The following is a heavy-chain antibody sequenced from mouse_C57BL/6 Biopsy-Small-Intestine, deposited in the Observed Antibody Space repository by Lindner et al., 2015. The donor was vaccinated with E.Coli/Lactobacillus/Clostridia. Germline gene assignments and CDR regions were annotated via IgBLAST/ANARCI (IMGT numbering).Heavy chain of an antibody. CDR3: ARDFGFRPFFDY. J-gene: IGHJ4*01. V-gene: IGHV1-84*02. CDR2: INPGNGET. CDR1: GDTFTAYG. Sequence: SVKVSCKTFGDTFTAYGLHWGAPGPGQRLEWMGWINPGNGETKYSEKFQGRVTISRDTSADTAYMEVGSLKSEDTAIYYCARDFGFRPFFDYWGQGTLVTVSS.